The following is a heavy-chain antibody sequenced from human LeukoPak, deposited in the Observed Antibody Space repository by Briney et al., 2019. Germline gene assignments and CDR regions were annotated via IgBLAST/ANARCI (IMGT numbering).Heavy chain of an antibody. Sequence: PGGSLRLSCAASGFTFSGYGMHWVRQAPGKGLDWVAVISHDGSNKYYADSVKGRFTISRDNSKNTLYLQMNSLRAEDTAVYYCAKDRIPSSVWGKGTTVTVSS. CDR3: AKDRIPSSV. J-gene: IGHJ6*04. CDR1: GFTFSGYG. V-gene: IGHV3-30*18. CDR2: ISHDGSNK.